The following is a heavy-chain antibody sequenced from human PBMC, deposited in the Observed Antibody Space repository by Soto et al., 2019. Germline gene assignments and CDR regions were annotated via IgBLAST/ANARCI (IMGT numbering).Heavy chain of an antibody. CDR2: ISSSSSYI. CDR1: GFTFSSYS. D-gene: IGHD4-17*01. J-gene: IGHJ4*02. Sequence: PGVSLRLSCAASGFTFSSYSMNWVRQAPGKGLEWVSSISSSSSYIYYADSVKGRFTISRDNAKNSLYLQMNSLRAEDTAVYYCASLDDYGGNIDYWGQGTLVTVSS. CDR3: ASLDDYGGNIDY. V-gene: IGHV3-21*01.